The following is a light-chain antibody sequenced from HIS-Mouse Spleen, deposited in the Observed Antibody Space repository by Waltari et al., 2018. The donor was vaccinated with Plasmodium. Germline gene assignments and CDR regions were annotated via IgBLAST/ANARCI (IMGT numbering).Light chain of an antibody. CDR1: QSVSSN. V-gene: IGKV3-15*01. Sequence: EIVMTQSPATLSVSPGERATLSCRASQSVSSNLAWYQQKPGQAPRPLIYGASTRATGSPARFSGSGSGTEFTLTISILQSEDFAVYYWQQYNNWSFTFGPGTKVDIK. CDR3: QQYNNWSFT. J-gene: IGKJ3*01. CDR2: GAS.